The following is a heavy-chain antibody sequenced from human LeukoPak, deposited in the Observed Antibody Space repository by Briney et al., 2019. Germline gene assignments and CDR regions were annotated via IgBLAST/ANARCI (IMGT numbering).Heavy chain of an antibody. CDR3: ARGRNRRGAFDI. V-gene: IGHV4-34*01. CDR2: INHSGST. Sequence: SETLSLTCAVSGGPISSGGYSWNWIRQPPGQGLEWIGEINHSGSTNYNPSLKSRVTISVDTSKNQFSLKLSSVTAADTAVYYCARGRNRRGAFDIWGQGTMVTVSS. CDR1: GGPISSGGYS. D-gene: IGHD2/OR15-2a*01. J-gene: IGHJ3*02.